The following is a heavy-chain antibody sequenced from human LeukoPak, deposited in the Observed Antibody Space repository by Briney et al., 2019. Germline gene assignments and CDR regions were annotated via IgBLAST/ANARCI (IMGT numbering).Heavy chain of an antibody. V-gene: IGHV4-59*08. D-gene: IGHD5-12*01. Sequence: SETLSLTCTVSGGSISSYYWSWIRQPPGKGLEWIGYVYYSGSTNYNPSLKSRVTISVDTSKNQFSLKLSSVTAADTAVYYCARHSAWIVATIGEGFDYWGQGTLVTVSS. CDR1: GGSISSYY. J-gene: IGHJ4*02. CDR3: ARHSAWIVATIGEGFDY. CDR2: VYYSGST.